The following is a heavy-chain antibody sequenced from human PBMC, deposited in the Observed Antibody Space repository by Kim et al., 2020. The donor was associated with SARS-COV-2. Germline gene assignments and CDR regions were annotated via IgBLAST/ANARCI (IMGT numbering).Heavy chain of an antibody. D-gene: IGHD6-19*01. CDR3: ASRSDNSGWY. CDR2: NT. J-gene: IGHJ4*02. V-gene: IGHV1-3*01. Sequence: NTKYSEKFQGRLTITRDTSASTAYMELSGLRSEDTAVYYCASRSDNSGWYWGQGTLVTVSS.